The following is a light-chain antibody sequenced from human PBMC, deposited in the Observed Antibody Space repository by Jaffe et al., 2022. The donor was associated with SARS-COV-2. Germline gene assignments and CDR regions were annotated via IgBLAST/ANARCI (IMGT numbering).Light chain of an antibody. J-gene: IGKJ1*01. CDR1: QSISSY. CDR3: QQSYRTPT. V-gene: IGKV1-39*01. CDR2: AAS. Sequence: DIQMTQSPSSLSASVGDRVTITCRASQSISSYLNWYQQKPGKAPKLLIYAASSLETGVPSRFSGSGSGTDFTLTISSLQPEDSATYYCQQSYRTPTFGQGTKVEIK.